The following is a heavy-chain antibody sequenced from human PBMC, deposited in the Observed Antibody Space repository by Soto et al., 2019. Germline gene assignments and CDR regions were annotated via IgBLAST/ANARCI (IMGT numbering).Heavy chain of an antibody. D-gene: IGHD2-15*01. J-gene: IGHJ6*02. Sequence: SETLSLTCTVSGGSISSYYWSWIRQPPGKGLVWIGYIYYTEKTNYNPSLKSRVTISVDTSKNQFSLKLRSVTAADTGVYFCASARFQLLHPDYSGMDVWGQGTAVLGSS. V-gene: IGHV4-59*01. CDR3: ASARFQLLHPDYSGMDV. CDR2: IYYTEKT. CDR1: GGSISSYY.